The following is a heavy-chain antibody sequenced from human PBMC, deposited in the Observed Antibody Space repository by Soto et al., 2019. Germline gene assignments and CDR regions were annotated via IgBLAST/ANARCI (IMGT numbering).Heavy chain of an antibody. J-gene: IGHJ6*02. Sequence: SETLSLTCTVSGGSISGYYGSWIRQPPGKGLEWIGYMYNTGSTVYNPSFKSRVTISVGTSKNQFSLKLNSVTAADTAVYYCARDLWGYCGTDCYPLDVWGQGTTVTVSS. CDR2: MYNTGST. CDR3: ARDLWGYCGTDCYPLDV. V-gene: IGHV4-59*01. CDR1: GGSISGYY. D-gene: IGHD2-21*02.